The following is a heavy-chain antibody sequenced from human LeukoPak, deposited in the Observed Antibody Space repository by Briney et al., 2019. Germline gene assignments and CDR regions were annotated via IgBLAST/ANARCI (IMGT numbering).Heavy chain of an antibody. CDR1: GGSISSYY. D-gene: IGHD4-17*01. Sequence: NTSETLSLTCTVSGGSISSYYWSWIRQPPGKGLEWIGRIYTSGSTNYNPSLKSRVTMSVDTSKKQFSLRLSSVTAADTAVYYCARDGYGDYGGWWFDPWGQGTLVTVSS. J-gene: IGHJ5*02. CDR2: IYTSGST. CDR3: ARDGYGDYGGWWFDP. V-gene: IGHV4-4*07.